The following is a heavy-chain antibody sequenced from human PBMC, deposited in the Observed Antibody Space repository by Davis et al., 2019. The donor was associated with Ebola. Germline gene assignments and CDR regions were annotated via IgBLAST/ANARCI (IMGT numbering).Heavy chain of an antibody. V-gene: IGHV3-23*01. J-gene: IGHJ4*02. D-gene: IGHD4-17*01. CDR3: AKGTVLDY. Sequence: GESLKISCAASGFTFSSYSMNWVRQAPGKGLEWVSAISGSGGSTYYADSVKGRFTISRDNPKNTLYLQMNSLRAEDTAVYYCAKGTVLDYWGQGTLVTVSS. CDR2: ISGSGGST. CDR1: GFTFSSYS.